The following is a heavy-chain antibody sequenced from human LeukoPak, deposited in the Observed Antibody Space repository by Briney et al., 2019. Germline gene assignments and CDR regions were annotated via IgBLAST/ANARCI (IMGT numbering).Heavy chain of an antibody. CDR3: ARTTTPFDD. V-gene: IGHV4-59*01. Sequence: SETLSLTCTVSGVTISSYYWSWVRQPPGKGLEWIGYVSYDGSTNYSPSLKRRVTISLYTSKSQYSLDLSSVTTADTAVYYCARTTTPFDDWGQGTLVTVSS. J-gene: IGHJ4*02. CDR2: VSYDGST. CDR1: GVTISSYY. D-gene: IGHD4-11*01.